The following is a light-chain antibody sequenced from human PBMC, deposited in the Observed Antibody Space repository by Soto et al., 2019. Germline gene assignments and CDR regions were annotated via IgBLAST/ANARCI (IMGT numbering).Light chain of an antibody. CDR3: QQYGSSPT. CDR2: DAS. J-gene: IGKJ5*01. Sequence: EIVLTQSPATLSLSPGERATLSCRASQSVSNYLAWYQQRPGQAPRLLIYDASNRATGIPARFSGSGSGTDFTLTISRLEPEDFAVYYCQQYGSSPTFGQGTRLEIK. V-gene: IGKV3-20*01. CDR1: QSVSNY.